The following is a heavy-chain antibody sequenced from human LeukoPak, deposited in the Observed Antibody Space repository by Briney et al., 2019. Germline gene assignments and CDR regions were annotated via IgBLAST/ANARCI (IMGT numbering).Heavy chain of an antibody. V-gene: IGHV4-30-4*01. CDR3: ARGSITRGGLRYCSGGSCYHFDY. D-gene: IGHD2-15*01. CDR1: GGSISSGDYY. CDR2: IYYSGST. Sequence: PSQTLSLTCTVSGGSISSGDYYWSWIRQPPGKGLEWIGYIYYSGSTYYNPSLKSRVTISVDTSKNQFSLKLSSVTAADTAVYYCARGSITRGGLRYCSGGSCYHFDYWGQGTLVTVSS. J-gene: IGHJ4*02.